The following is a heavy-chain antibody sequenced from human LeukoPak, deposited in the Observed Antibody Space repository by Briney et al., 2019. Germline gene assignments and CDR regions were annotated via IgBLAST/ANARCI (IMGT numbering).Heavy chain of an antibody. CDR3: ARDVNGYFDY. CDR1: GFTVSGNY. J-gene: IGHJ4*02. CDR2: IYSGGST. Sequence: GGSLRLSCAASGFTVSGNYMSWVRQAPGKGLEWVSVIYSGGSTNYADSVRGRFTISRDNAKNSLYLQMNSLRAEDTAVYYCARDVNGYFDYWGQGTLVTVSS. V-gene: IGHV3-53*01.